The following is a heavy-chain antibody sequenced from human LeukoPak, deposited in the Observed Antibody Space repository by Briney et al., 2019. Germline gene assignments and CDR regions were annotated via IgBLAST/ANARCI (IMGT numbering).Heavy chain of an antibody. CDR2: IYHSGST. CDR1: GYSINSGYY. J-gene: IGHJ4*02. Sequence: SGTLSLPFTGSGYSINSGYYWGWIRQPPGKGREWIGSIYHSGSTYYNPSLKSRDTIPVDTSKNQFSLKLSSVTAADTAVYYCARAEIVGATIFDYWGQGTLVTVSS. D-gene: IGHD1-26*01. CDR3: ARAEIVGATIFDY. V-gene: IGHV4-38-2*02.